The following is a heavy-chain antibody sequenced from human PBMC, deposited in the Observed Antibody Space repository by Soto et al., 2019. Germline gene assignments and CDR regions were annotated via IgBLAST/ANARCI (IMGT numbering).Heavy chain of an antibody. J-gene: IGHJ6*04. CDR3: ARVWSKVWPPTYGMDV. V-gene: IGHV1-46*01. D-gene: IGHD1-20*01. Sequence: ASVKVSCKASGYTFTNYYVHWVRQGAGQGLEWMGRITPSGGGTTYAQKFQGRVTMTKDTSRTTVYMELSSLSSEHTAVYSCARVWSKVWPPTYGMDVWGKGTTVTVSS. CDR1: GYTFTNYY. CDR2: ITPSGGGT.